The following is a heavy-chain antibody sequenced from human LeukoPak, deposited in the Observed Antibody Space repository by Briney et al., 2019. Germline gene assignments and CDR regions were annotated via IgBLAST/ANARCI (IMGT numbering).Heavy chain of an antibody. D-gene: IGHD6-13*01. CDR2: IKTDGSST. CDR1: GFTFSTYW. J-gene: IGHJ5*02. Sequence: PGGSLRLSCAASGFTFSTYWMQWVRQAPGKGLVWVSRIKTDGSSTSYADSVKGRFTISGDNSKNTLYLQMNSMRAEDTAVYYCASSGSSSWLNWFDPWGQGTLVTVSS. CDR3: ASSGSSSWLNWFDP. V-gene: IGHV3-74*01.